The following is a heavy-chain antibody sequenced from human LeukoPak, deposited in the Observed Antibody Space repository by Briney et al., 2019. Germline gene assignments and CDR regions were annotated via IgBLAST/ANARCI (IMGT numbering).Heavy chain of an antibody. CDR1: GYTLTELS. CDR2: INPNSGGA. CDR3: ARETGDYLFDY. D-gene: IGHD4-17*01. V-gene: IGHV1-2*02. J-gene: IGHJ4*02. Sequence: ASVKVSCKVSGYTLTELSMHWVRQAPGQGLEWMGWINPNSGGANYAQKFQGRVTMTRDTSISTAYMELSRLRSDDTAVYYCARETGDYLFDYWGQGTLVTVSS.